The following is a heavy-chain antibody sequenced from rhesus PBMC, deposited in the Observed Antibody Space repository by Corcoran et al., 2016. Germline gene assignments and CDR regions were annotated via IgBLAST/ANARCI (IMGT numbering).Heavy chain of an antibody. V-gene: IGHV4-173*01. J-gene: IGHJ4*01. CDR2: ISGSGGST. CDR3: ARGGYSADFDY. D-gene: IGHD5-12*01. Sequence: QLQLQESGPGLVKPSETLSLTCAVSGGSFSSNWGSWLRQPPGKGLEWIGRISGSGGSTSYNPSLKSRVTISTDTSKNQLSLKLISVTAADTAVYYCARGGYSADFDYWGQGVLVTVSS. CDR1: GGSFSSNW.